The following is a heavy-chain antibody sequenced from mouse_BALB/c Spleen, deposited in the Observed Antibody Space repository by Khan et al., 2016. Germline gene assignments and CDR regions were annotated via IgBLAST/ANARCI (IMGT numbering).Heavy chain of an antibody. V-gene: IGHV14-3*02. CDR1: GFNIKDTY. CDR3: ARDYYGSRWYIDV. J-gene: IGHJ1*01. D-gene: IGHD1-1*01. CDR2: IDPANGNS. Sequence: VQPQQSGAELVKPGASVKLSCTVSGFNIKDTYMYWVKQRPEQGLEWIGRIDPANGNSKYEPKFQGKATIKADTSSNTAYVQLSSLTYEDTAVYYCARDYYGSRWYIDVWGAGTTVTVSS.